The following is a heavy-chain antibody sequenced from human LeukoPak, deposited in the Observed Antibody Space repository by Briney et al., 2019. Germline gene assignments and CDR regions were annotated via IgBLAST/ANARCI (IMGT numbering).Heavy chain of an antibody. CDR1: GYIFITYY. V-gene: IGHV1-46*01. D-gene: IGHD3-22*01. CDR3: VPNLLPGYDY. Sequence: ASVKVSCKASGYIFITYYIHWVRQAPGQGLEWMGVINPTGGDTSYAQQFQGRVTMTRDTPTSTAYRELSSLRFEDTAVYYCVPNLLPGYDYWGQGTLVTVSS. CDR2: INPTGGDT. J-gene: IGHJ4*02.